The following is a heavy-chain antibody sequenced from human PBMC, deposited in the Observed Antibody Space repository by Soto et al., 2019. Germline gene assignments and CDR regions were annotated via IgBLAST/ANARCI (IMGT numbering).Heavy chain of an antibody. V-gene: IGHV3-23*01. CDR1: GFTFSSYA. CDR3: ARSLFLASTGIEPFDF. Sequence: EVQLLESGGGLVQPGGSLVLSCAASGFTFSSYAMSWVRQASGKGLEWVSSISGGGNDAYYADSVKGRFTISRDNSRNTLYLQMNSLRADDTAVHYCARSLFLASTGIEPFDFWGQGTLVTVSS. D-gene: IGHD6-13*01. J-gene: IGHJ4*02. CDR2: ISGGGNDA.